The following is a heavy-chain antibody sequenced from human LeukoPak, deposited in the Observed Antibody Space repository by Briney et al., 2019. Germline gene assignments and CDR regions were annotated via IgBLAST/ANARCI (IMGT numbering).Heavy chain of an antibody. CDR3: ARETGVWYFDL. J-gene: IGHJ2*01. CDR1: GGSISSGDYY. D-gene: IGHD7-27*01. CDR2: IYHGGST. Sequence: SQTLSLTCTVSGGSISSGDYYWSWIRQPPGKGLEWIGRIYHGGSTYYNPSLNSRVTISVDTSKNQFSLNLNSVTATDTAVYYCARETGVWYFDLWGRGTLVTVSS. V-gene: IGHV4-39*07.